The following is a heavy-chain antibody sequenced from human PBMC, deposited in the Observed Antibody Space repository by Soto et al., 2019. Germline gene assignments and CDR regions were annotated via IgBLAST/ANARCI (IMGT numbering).Heavy chain of an antibody. CDR1: GFDFTNSW. CDR3: VKGGTNFAY. J-gene: IGHJ4*02. V-gene: IGHV3-7*05. Sequence: GGSLRLSCAASGFDFTNSWMSWIRQAPGKGLEWVANIKGDVSEKYSVDFVKGRFTISRDNAENSLYLQMNSLRAEDTAVYYCVKGGTNFAYWGQGILVTVSS. D-gene: IGHD1-7*01. CDR2: IKGDVSEK.